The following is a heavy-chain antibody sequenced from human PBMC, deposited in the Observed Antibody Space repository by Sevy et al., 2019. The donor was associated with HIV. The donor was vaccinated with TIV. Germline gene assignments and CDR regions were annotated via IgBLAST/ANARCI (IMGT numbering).Heavy chain of an antibody. CDR2: ISGSADYT. CDR1: GFTFSSYA. Sequence: EGSLRLSCVTSGFTFSSYAMSWVRQTPGKELEWVSAISGSADYTYYADSVKGRFTISRDNSKNTLYLQMNGLRAEDTAVYYCAKEVSERSYSDYWGQGTLVTVSS. V-gene: IGHV3-23*01. CDR3: AKEVSERSYSDY. J-gene: IGHJ4*02. D-gene: IGHD3-10*01.